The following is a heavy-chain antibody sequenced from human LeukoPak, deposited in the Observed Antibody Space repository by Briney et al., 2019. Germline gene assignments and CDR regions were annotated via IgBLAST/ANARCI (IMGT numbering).Heavy chain of an antibody. V-gene: IGHV3-23*01. CDR3: ASGPHVVVVAATDY. CDR1: GFTFSSYA. CDR2: ISGSGGST. Sequence: PGGSLRLSCAASGFTFSSYAMSWVRQAPGKGLEWVSAISGSGGSTYYADSVKGRFTISRDNPKNTLYLQMNSLGAEDTAVYYCASGPHVVVVAATDYWGQGTLVTVSS. D-gene: IGHD2-15*01. J-gene: IGHJ4*02.